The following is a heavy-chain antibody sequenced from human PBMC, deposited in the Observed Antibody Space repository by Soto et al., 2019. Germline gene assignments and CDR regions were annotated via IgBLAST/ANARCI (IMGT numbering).Heavy chain of an antibody. J-gene: IGHJ4*02. Sequence: QVQVVESGGGVVQPARSLRLSCVASGFTFNSYAMHWVRQSPGKGLEWVAVISYDGNSKYYTDSVKGPFTISRDNSKNTLYLQRNNLRPEDTSVYYWARTVLQWLAIYYFGSWGQGTLVTGSS. V-gene: IGHV3-30-3*01. CDR2: ISYDGNSK. D-gene: IGHD6-19*01. CDR1: GFTFNSYA. CDR3: ARTVLQWLAIYYFGS.